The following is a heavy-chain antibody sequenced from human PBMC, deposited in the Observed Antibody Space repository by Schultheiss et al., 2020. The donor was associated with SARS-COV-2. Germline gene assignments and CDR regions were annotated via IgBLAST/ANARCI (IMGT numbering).Heavy chain of an antibody. CDR3: ARRDGYNYYFDY. D-gene: IGHD5-24*01. CDR1: SDSISNYY. J-gene: IGHJ4*02. V-gene: IGHV4-59*13. CDR2: IYFSGST. Sequence: SQTLSLTCTVSSDSISNYYWSWIRQPPGKGLEWIGYIYFSGSTNCNPSLKSRVTNSVGTSKNQFSLKLSSVTAVDTAVYYCARRDGYNYYFDYWGQGTLVTVSS.